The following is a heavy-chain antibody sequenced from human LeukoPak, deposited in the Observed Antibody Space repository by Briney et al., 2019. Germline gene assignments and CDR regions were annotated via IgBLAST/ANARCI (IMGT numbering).Heavy chain of an antibody. V-gene: IGHV4-59*01. Sequence: SETLSLTCTVSGGSISSYYWSWIRQPPGKGLEWIGYIYYSGNTNHNPSLKSRVTISVDTSKNQFSLKLSSVTAADTAVYYCATRSTGVAATFDSWGQGALVTVSS. CDR3: ATRSTGVAATFDS. D-gene: IGHD2-15*01. CDR1: GGSISSYY. J-gene: IGHJ5*01. CDR2: IYYSGNT.